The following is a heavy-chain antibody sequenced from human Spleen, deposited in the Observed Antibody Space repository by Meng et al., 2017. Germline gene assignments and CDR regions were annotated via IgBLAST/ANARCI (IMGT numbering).Heavy chain of an antibody. V-gene: IGHV4-31*03. J-gene: IGHJ5*02. D-gene: IGHD3-10*01. CDR1: GYSISSGGYY. CDR2: IYHSGST. CDR3: ARANLVRGIIDT. Sequence: VQLQESGPGLVKPSQTLSLTSTGSGYSISSGGYYWSWIRQYPGKGLEWIGYIYHSGSTYYNPSLKSRVSISLAMSENQFSLKLTSVTAADTAVFYCARANLVRGIIDTWGQGTLVTVSS.